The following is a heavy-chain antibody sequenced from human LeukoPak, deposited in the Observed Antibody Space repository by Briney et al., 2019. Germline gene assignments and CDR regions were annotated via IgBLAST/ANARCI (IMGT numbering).Heavy chain of an antibody. Sequence: GGSLRLSCKASGFTFNNYAMQWVRQPPGRGLEWVAVISSDGRKPYFADAVKGRFTISRDNSKNTVYMQMNGLRAEDTAMYYCARDFGYASGTYMVYWGQGTLVTVSS. V-gene: IGHV3-30*04. CDR3: ARDFGYASGTYMVY. D-gene: IGHD1-26*01. CDR1: GFTFNNYA. CDR2: ISSDGRKP. J-gene: IGHJ4*02.